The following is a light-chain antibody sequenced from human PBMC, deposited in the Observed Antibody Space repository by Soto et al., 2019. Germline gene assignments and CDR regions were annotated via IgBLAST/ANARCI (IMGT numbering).Light chain of an antibody. CDR2: YND. CDR1: NSNIGSNA. V-gene: IGLV1-36*01. CDR3: ATWDDRLTAWV. J-gene: IGLJ3*02. Sequence: QLVLTQSPSVSGAPRQSVNISCSGNNSNIGSNAVHWYQQLPGKAPKLLMYYNDMLPSGVSDRFSGPKSGTSASLAISGLQSEDEGDYYCATWDDRLTAWVFGGGTKVTVL.